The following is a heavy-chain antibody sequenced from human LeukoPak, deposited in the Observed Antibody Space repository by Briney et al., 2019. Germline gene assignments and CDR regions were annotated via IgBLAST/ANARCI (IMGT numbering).Heavy chain of an antibody. J-gene: IGHJ5*02. CDR3: AREGITSYDYGDYGWFDP. Sequence: GRSLRLSRAASGFTFSSYGMHWVRQAPGKGLEWVAVIWYDGSNKYYADSVKGRFTIPRDNSKNTLYLQMNSLRAEDTAVYYCAREGITSYDYGDYGWFDPWGQGTLVTVSS. CDR2: IWYDGSNK. D-gene: IGHD4-17*01. CDR1: GFTFSSYG. V-gene: IGHV3-33*01.